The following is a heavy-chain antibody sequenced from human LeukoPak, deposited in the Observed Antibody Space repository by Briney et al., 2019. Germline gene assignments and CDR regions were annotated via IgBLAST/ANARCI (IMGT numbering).Heavy chain of an antibody. Sequence: PSGTLSLTCAVSGDSLCSSYWWTWVRQPPGKGLEWIGEVYHSGSPNYNPSLKSRAAIIVDKSNNQFSLKISSVTAADTAVYYCARDLPSSGVNIDQWGQGTLVSVSS. CDR3: ARDLPSSGVNIDQ. CDR2: VYHSGSP. CDR1: GDSLCSSYW. D-gene: IGHD3-10*01. V-gene: IGHV4-4*02. J-gene: IGHJ4*02.